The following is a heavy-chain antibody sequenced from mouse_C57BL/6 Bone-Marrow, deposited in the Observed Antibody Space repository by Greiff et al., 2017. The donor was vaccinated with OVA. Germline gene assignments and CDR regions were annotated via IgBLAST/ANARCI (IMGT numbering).Heavy chain of an antibody. Sequence: QVQLKQSGAELARPGASVKLSCKASGYTFTSYGISWVKQRTGQGLEWIGEIYPRSGNTYYNEKFNGKATLTADKSSSTAYMELRSLTSEDSAVYFCARVAWYFDVWGTGTTVTVSS. CDR1: GYTFTSYG. CDR2: IYPRSGNT. CDR3: ARVAWYFDV. V-gene: IGHV1-81*01. J-gene: IGHJ1*03.